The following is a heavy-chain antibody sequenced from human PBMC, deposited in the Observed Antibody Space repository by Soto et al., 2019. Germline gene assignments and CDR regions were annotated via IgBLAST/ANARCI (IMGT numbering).Heavy chain of an antibody. CDR1: GGSFSGYY. CDR3: ARGPGGSGSYYYYYYMDG. D-gene: IGHD3-10*01. V-gene: IGHV4-34*01. CDR2: INHSGST. Sequence: PSETLSLTCAVYGGSFSGYYWSWIRQPPGKGLEWIGEINHSGSTNYNPSLKSRVTISVDTSKNQFSLKLSSVTAADTAVYYCARGPGGSGSYYYYYYMDGWGKGTTVTVSS. J-gene: IGHJ6*03.